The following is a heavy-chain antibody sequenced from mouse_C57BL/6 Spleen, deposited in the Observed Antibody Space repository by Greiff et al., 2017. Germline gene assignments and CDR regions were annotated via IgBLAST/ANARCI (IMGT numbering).Heavy chain of an antibody. CDR2: IHPNSGST. CDR1: GYTFTSYW. J-gene: IGHJ2*01. D-gene: IGHD2-4*01. CDR3: ARVLGLRNYFDY. Sequence: VQLQQPGAELVKPGASVKLSCKASGYTFTSYWMHWVKQRPGQGLEWIGMIHPNSGSTNYNEKFKSKATLTVDKSSSTAYMQLSSLTSEDSAVYYCARVLGLRNYFDYWGQGTTLTVSS. V-gene: IGHV1-64*01.